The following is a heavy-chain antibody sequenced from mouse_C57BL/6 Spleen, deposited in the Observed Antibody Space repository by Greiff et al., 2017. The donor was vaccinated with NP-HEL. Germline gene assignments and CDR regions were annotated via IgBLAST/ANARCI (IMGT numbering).Heavy chain of an antibody. CDR1: GYTFTDYN. V-gene: IGHV1-18*01. CDR3: ARSYGSSYVPYYYAMDY. Sequence: EVQRVESGPELVKPGASVKIPCKASGYTFTDYNMDWVKQSHGKSLEWIGDINPNNGGTIYNQKFKGKATLTVDKSSSTAYMELRSLTSEDTAVYYCARSYGSSYVPYYYAMDYWGQGTSVTVSS. J-gene: IGHJ4*01. CDR2: INPNNGGT. D-gene: IGHD1-1*01.